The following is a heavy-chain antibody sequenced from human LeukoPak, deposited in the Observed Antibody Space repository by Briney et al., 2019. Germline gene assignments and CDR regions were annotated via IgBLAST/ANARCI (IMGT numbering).Heavy chain of an antibody. CDR2: IEQDGSEK. CDR3: AGGRGWSSDY. CDR1: GFTFSSYW. Sequence: GGSLRLSCATSGFTFSSYWMNWVRQAPGKGLEWVANIEQDGSEKNYVDSVKGRFTISRDNAKNSLYLQMSSLRAEDTAVYYCAGGRGWSSDYWGQGTLVTVSS. D-gene: IGHD6-19*01. V-gene: IGHV3-7*03. J-gene: IGHJ4*02.